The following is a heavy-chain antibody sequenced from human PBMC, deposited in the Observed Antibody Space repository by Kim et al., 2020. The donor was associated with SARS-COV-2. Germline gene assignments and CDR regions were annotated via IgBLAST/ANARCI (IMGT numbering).Heavy chain of an antibody. V-gene: IGHV3-64D*06. Sequence: GGSLRLSCSASGFTFSSYAMHWVRQAPGKGLEYVSAISSNGGSTYYADSVKGRFTISRDNSKNTLYLQMSSLRAEDTAVYYCVKDVVARSEAVFGVVIAYYYYYYGMDVWGQGTTVTVSS. CDR2: ISSNGGST. D-gene: IGHD3-3*01. CDR3: VKDVVARSEAVFGVVIAYYYYYYGMDV. CDR1: GFTFSSYA. J-gene: IGHJ6*02.